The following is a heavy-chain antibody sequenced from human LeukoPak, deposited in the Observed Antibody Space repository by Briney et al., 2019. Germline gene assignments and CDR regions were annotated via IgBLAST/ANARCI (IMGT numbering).Heavy chain of an antibody. CDR1: GFRFSSYW. D-gene: IGHD3-10*01. Sequence: GGSLRLSCAASGFRFSSYWMSWVRQAPGKGLEWVANIKQDASEKYYVDSVRGRFTISRDNAKTSLYLQMNSLRAEDTAVDYCASGMSTSHYWGQGTLVTVSS. CDR3: ASGMSTSHY. V-gene: IGHV3-7*01. CDR2: IKQDASEK. J-gene: IGHJ4*02.